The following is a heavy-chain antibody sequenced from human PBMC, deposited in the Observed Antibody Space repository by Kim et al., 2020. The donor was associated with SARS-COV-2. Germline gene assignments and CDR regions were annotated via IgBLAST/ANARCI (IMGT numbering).Heavy chain of an antibody. CDR3: YVSPGVWGSCRAPANWFDT. Sequence: SETLSLTCSVSGGSINSNSYYWGWIRQPPGKGLEGVGNINYSGSSFYNPSLKSRITISIDTSMTQFSLKMTSVTAADTAMYYCYVSPGVWGSCRAPANWFDTWGQGTLVTVSS. CDR1: GGSINSNSYY. J-gene: IGHJ5*02. D-gene: IGHD3-16*02. CDR2: INYSGSS. V-gene: IGHV4-39*07.